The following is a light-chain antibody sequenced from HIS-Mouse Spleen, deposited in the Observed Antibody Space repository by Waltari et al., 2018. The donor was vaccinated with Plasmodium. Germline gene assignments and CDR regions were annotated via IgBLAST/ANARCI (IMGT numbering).Light chain of an antibody. CDR3: CSYAGSSTFVV. Sequence: QSALTQPASVSGSPGQSITISCTGTSSHVASYNLVSWYQQHPGKAHKLMIYEGSKRPSGVSNRFSGSKSGNTASLTISGLQAEDGADYYCCSYAGSSTFVVFGGGTKLTVL. CDR2: EGS. J-gene: IGLJ2*01. V-gene: IGLV2-23*03. CDR1: SSHVASYNL.